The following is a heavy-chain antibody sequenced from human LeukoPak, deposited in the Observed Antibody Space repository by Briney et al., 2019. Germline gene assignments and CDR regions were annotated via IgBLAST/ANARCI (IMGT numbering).Heavy chain of an antibody. D-gene: IGHD3-16*01. V-gene: IGHV4-59*12. J-gene: IGHJ3*02. CDR3: ARVRGMYINDAFDI. CDR2: IYYSGST. CDR1: GGSISSYY. Sequence: SETLSLTCTVPGGSISSYYWSWIRQPPGKGLEWIGYIYYSGSTNYNPSLKSRVTISVDTSKNQFSLNLSSVTAADTAVYYCARVRGMYINDAFDIWGQGTMVTVSS.